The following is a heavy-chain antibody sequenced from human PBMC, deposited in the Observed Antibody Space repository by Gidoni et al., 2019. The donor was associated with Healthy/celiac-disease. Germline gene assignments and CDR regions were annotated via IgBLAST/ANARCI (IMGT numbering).Heavy chain of an antibody. J-gene: IGHJ3*02. V-gene: IGHV3-15*01. D-gene: IGHD3-22*01. Sequence: EVQLVESGGGLVKPGGSLRLSCAASGFTFSNAWMSWVRQAPGKGLEWVGRIKSKTDGGTTDYAAPVKGRFTISRDDSKNTLYLQMNSLKTEDTAVYYCTTPNPYYYDSSAGPDAFDIWGQGTMVTVSS. CDR3: TTPNPYYYDSSAGPDAFDI. CDR2: IKSKTDGGTT. CDR1: GFTFSNAW.